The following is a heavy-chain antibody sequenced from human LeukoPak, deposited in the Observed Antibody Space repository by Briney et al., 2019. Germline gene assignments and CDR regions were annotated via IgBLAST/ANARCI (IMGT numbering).Heavy chain of an antibody. CDR1: GFTFSSYW. V-gene: IGHV3-7*01. CDR3: ASSPYLSDYYGMDV. Sequence: GGSLRLSCAASGFTFSSYWMSWVRQAPGKGLEWVANIKQDGSEKYYVDSVKSRFTISRDNAKNSLYPQMNSLRAEDTAVYYCASSPYLSDYYGMDVWGQGTTVTVSS. J-gene: IGHJ6*02. CDR2: IKQDGSEK. D-gene: IGHD2-2*01.